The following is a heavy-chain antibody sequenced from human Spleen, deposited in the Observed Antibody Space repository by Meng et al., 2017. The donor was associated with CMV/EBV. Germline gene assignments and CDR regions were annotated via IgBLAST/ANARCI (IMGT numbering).Heavy chain of an antibody. CDR3: ARDSVVWGYYYYGMDV. V-gene: IGHV4-39*07. D-gene: IGHD2-2*01. CDR2: IYYSGST. CDR1: GGSISSSSYY. J-gene: IGHJ6*02. Sequence: GSLRLSCTVSGGSISSSSYYWGWIRQPPGKGLEWIGSIYYSGSTYYNPSLKSRVTISVDTSKNQLSLKLSSVTAADTAVYYCARDSVVWGYYYYGMDVWGQGTTVTVSS.